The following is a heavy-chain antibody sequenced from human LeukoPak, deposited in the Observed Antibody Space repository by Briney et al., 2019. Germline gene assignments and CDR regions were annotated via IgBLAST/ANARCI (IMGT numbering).Heavy chain of an antibody. V-gene: IGHV1-24*01. CDR1: GYTLTELS. J-gene: IGHJ4*02. CDR3: AHSSGYYHKSFDY. Sequence: GASVTVSCKVSGYTLTELSMHWVRQAPGKGLEWMGGFDPEDGETIYAQKFQGRVTMTEDTSTDTAYMELSSLRSEDTAVYYCAHSSGYYHKSFDYWGQGTLVTVSS. D-gene: IGHD3-22*01. CDR2: FDPEDGET.